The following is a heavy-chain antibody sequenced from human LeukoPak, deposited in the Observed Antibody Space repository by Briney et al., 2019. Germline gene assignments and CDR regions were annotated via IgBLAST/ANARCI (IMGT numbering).Heavy chain of an antibody. V-gene: IGHV3-23*01. J-gene: IGHJ4*02. D-gene: IGHD3-10*01. CDR1: GFTFSSYA. CDR2: ISGGGGST. CDR3: AKDLYYYGSGSYRNFDY. Sequence: GGSLRLSCAASGFTFSSYAMSWVRQAPGKGLEWVSAISGGGGSTYYADSVKGRFTISRDNSKNTLYLQMNSLRAEDTAVYYCAKDLYYYGSGSYRNFDYWGQGTLVTVSS.